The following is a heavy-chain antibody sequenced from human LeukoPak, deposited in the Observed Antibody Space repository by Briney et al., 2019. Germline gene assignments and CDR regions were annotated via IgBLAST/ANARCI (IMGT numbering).Heavy chain of an antibody. CDR1: GGSISSSSYY. Sequence: SETLSLTCTVSGGSISSSSYYWCWIRQPPGKGLEGIGSIYYSGSTYYNPSLKSRVTISVDTSKNQFSLKLSSVTAADTAVYYCAREGDCSSTSCYIRNLKFDYWGQGTLVTVSS. V-gene: IGHV4-39*02. CDR2: IYYSGST. D-gene: IGHD2-2*02. CDR3: AREGDCSSTSCYIRNLKFDY. J-gene: IGHJ4*02.